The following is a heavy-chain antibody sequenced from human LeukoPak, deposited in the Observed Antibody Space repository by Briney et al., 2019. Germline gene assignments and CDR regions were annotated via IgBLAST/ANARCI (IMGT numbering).Heavy chain of an antibody. CDR3: ARGAAYYYYYYMDV. CDR2: IYYSGST. Sequence: SETLSLTCTVSGGSISSYYWSWIRQPPGKGLEWIGYIYYSGSTNYNPSLKSRVTISVDTSKNQFSLKLSSVTAADTAVYYCARGAAYYYYYYMDVWGKGTTVTISS. D-gene: IGHD2-15*01. J-gene: IGHJ6*03. CDR1: GGSISSYY. V-gene: IGHV4-59*01.